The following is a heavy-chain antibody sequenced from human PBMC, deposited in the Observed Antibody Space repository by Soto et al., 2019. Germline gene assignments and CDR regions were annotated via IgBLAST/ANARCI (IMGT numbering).Heavy chain of an antibody. CDR2: IYYSGST. D-gene: IGHD3-22*01. CDR3: ARPPPGVVYFAY. J-gene: IGHJ4*02. Sequence: QVQLQESGPGLVKPSETLSLTCTVSGGSISSYYWSWIRQPPGKGLEWIGYIYYSGSTNYNPSLKSRVTISVDPSKNRFPRKLSSVTAADTAVYYCARPPPGVVYFAYWGQGTLVTVSS. CDR1: GGSISSYY. V-gene: IGHV4-59*01.